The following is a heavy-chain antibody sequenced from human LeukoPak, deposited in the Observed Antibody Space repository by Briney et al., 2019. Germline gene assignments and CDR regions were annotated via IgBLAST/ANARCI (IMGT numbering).Heavy chain of an antibody. CDR1: GDSIRSHY. D-gene: IGHD5-24*01. CDR2: IYNSATT. J-gene: IGHJ3*01. CDR3: ARGGEGYNDDAFEV. V-gene: IGHV4-59*11. Sequence: PSETLSLTCTVSGDSIRSHYCAWLRQPPGKGLEWIGHIYNSATTDYNPSFKSRVTISLDTSKKQFSLKMTSVTALDSAVYYCARGGEGYNDDAFEVWGLGTAVTVSS.